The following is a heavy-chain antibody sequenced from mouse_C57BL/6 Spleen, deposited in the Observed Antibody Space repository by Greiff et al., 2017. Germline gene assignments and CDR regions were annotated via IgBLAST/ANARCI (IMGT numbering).Heavy chain of an antibody. CDR3: ARSPPVITTVVAPFDY. CDR1: GYAFTNYL. CDR2: IYPGGGGT. J-gene: IGHJ2*01. V-gene: IGHV1-54*01. D-gene: IGHD1-1*01. Sequence: QVQLQQSGAELVRPGTSVKVSCKASGYAFTNYLIEWVKQRPGQGLEWIGVIYPGGGGTNYNEKFKGKATLTADKSSSTAYMQLSSLTSEDAAVCFCARSPPVITTVVAPFDYWGQGTTLTVSS.